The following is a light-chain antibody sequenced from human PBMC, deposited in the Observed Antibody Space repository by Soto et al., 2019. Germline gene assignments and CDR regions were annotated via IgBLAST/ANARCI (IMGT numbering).Light chain of an antibody. CDR2: QAS. CDR1: QSISSW. J-gene: IGKJ1*01. Sequence: DIQMTQSPSTLSASLGDRVTITCRASQSISSWLAWYQQKPGKAPKLLIYQASSLQSGVPSRFSGSGSVTDFTLTISRLEPEDFAVYYCQQYSRSPRTFGQGTKVDIK. V-gene: IGKV1-5*03. CDR3: QQYSRSPRT.